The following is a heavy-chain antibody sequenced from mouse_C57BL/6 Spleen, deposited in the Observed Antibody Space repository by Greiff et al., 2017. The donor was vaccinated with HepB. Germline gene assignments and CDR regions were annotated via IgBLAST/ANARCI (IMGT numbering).Heavy chain of an antibody. V-gene: IGHV2-2*01. CDR3: ASGTTVRYYAMDY. CDR2: IWSGGST. D-gene: IGHD1-1*01. Sequence: VQLVESGPGLVQPSQSLSITCTVSGFSLTSYGVHWVRQSPGKGLEWLGVIWSGGSTDYNAAFISRLSISKDNSKSQVFFKMNSLQADDTAIYYCASGTTVRYYAMDYWGQGTSVTVSS. J-gene: IGHJ4*01. CDR1: GFSLTSYG.